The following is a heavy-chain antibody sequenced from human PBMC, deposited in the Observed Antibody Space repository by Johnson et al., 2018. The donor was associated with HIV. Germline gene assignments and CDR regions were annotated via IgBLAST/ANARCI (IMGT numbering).Heavy chain of an antibody. D-gene: IGHD6-19*01. CDR2: ISYDGSYK. Sequence: QVQLLESGGGVVQPGRSLRLSCAASGFTFSRYAMHWVRQAPGKGLEWVAVISYDGSYKYFADSVKGRLTVSRDNAKNSLYLQMDSLRAEDTAVYDCARDREEYSSGWAEGRAFDIWGQGTMVTVSS. J-gene: IGHJ3*02. V-gene: IGHV3-30*04. CDR3: ARDREEYSSGWAEGRAFDI. CDR1: GFTFSRYA.